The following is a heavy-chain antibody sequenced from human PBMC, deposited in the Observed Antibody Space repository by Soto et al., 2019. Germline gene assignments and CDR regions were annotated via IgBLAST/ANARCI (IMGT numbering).Heavy chain of an antibody. D-gene: IGHD3-10*01. CDR1: GGSVRRGNYY. CDR3: ARADYATGSYYPDY. J-gene: IGHJ4*02. Sequence: SETLSLTCTVSGGSVRRGNYYWSWIRQFPGKRLEWIGYISNSGRTHYNPSLMSRITILVDTSKNQFFLELRSVTAADTALYYCARADYATGSYYPDYWGQGTLVTVSS. CDR2: ISNSGRT. V-gene: IGHV4-31*03.